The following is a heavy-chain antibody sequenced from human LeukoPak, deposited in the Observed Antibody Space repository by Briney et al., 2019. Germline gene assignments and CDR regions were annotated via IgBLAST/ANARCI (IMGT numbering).Heavy chain of an antibody. J-gene: IGHJ4*02. CDR2: IRYDGSNK. D-gene: IGHD6-19*01. Sequence: GGSLRLSCAASGFTSSSYGMHWVRQAPGKGLEWVAFIRYDGSNKYYADSVKGRFTISRDNSKNTLYLQMNSLRAEDTAVYYCAKDGAGIIAVAGTYFDYWGQGTLVTVSS. CDR3: AKDGAGIIAVAGTYFDY. V-gene: IGHV3-30*02. CDR1: GFTSSSYG.